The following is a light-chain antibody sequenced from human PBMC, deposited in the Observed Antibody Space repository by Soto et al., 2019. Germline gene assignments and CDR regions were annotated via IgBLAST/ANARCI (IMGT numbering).Light chain of an antibody. J-gene: IGKJ2*01. V-gene: IGKV1-5*03. CDR2: KTS. CDR3: QQYNSYPYT. CDR1: QSFSSW. Sequence: DIQMTQSPSTLSASVGDRVTITCRASQSFSSWLAWYQQKPGKAPKLLIYKTSSLESGVPSRFSGSGSGTEFTLTIXSXXXXXXXTYYCQQYNSYPYTFGQGTKLEIK.